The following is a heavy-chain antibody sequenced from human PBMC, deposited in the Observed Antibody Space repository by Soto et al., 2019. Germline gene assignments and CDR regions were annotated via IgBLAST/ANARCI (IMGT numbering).Heavy chain of an antibody. CDR3: AALPHYGDYVSEAFDI. V-gene: IGHV1-58*02. Sequence: GASVKVSCKASGFTFTSSAMQWVRQARGQRLEWIGWIVVGSGNTNYAQEFQERVTITRDMSTSTAYMELSSLRSEDTAVYYCAALPHYGDYVSEAFDIWGQGTMVTVSS. CDR2: IVVGSGNT. D-gene: IGHD4-17*01. CDR1: GFTFTSSA. J-gene: IGHJ3*02.